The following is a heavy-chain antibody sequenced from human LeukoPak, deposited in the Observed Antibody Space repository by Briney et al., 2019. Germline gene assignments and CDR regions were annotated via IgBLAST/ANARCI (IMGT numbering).Heavy chain of an antibody. V-gene: IGHV4-34*01. D-gene: IGHD6-19*01. Sequence: SETLSLTCAVYGGSFSGYYWSWIRQPPGKGLEWIGEINHSGSTNYNPSLKSRVTISVDTSKNQFSLKLSSVTAADTAVYYCARVLGSGLAYYYYYYMDVWGKGTTVTVSS. CDR2: INHSGST. CDR1: GGSFSGYY. J-gene: IGHJ6*03. CDR3: ARVLGSGLAYYYYYYMDV.